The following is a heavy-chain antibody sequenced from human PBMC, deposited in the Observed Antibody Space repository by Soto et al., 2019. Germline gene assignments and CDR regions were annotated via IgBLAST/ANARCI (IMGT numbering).Heavy chain of an antibody. Sequence: QVHRVQSGAEVKKPGASVKVSCKASGYTFTSYGITWVRQAPGQGLEWMGWISAHNGNTDSAQKLQGRVIVTRDTSTGTAYMELRSLISDDTAVYYCARGRYGAYWGQGALVTISS. CDR3: ARGRYGAY. CDR2: ISAHNGNT. D-gene: IGHD3-10*01. CDR1: GYTFTSYG. J-gene: IGHJ4*02. V-gene: IGHV1-18*01.